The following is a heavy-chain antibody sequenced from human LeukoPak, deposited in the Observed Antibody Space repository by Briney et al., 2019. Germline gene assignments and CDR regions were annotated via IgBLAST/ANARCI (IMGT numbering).Heavy chain of an antibody. V-gene: IGHV3-53*04. CDR3: ASGSRFDY. CDR2: IYSGGSI. CDR1: GFTVSGNY. J-gene: IGHJ4*02. D-gene: IGHD5/OR15-5a*01. Sequence: GGSLRLSCAASGFTVSGNYMSWVRQAPGKGLEWVSVIYSGGSIYYADSAEGRFTISRHNSKNTLHLQMNSLRPEDTAVYYCASGSRFDYWGQGTLVTVSS.